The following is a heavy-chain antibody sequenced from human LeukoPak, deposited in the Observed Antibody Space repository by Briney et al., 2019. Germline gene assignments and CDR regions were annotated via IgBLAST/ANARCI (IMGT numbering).Heavy chain of an antibody. CDR1: GFGVSDNY. J-gene: IGHJ4*02. CDR3: AREISNPLGH. CDR2: IYSSGST. D-gene: IGHD3-16*01. V-gene: IGHV3-66*01. Sequence: PGGSLRLSCAASGFGVSDNYMSWVRQAPGTGLEWVSVIYSSGSTYYTDSVKGRFTISRDISKNTLFLQMNSLRPEDTAVYYCAREISNPLGHWGQGTLVIVSS.